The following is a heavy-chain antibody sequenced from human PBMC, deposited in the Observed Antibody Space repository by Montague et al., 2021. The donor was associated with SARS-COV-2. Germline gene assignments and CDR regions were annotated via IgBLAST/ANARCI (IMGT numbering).Heavy chain of an antibody. Sequence: TLSLTCTVSGASISTGIYYWSWIRQPAGKGLEWIGRIRTTGHTDYNSSLESRVFMSVDTPTNQFSLSLTSVTAADTAVYFCARFGSGTLEFDLWGQGTLVTVSS. V-gene: IGHV4-61*02. D-gene: IGHD1-26*01. CDR1: GASISTGIYY. J-gene: IGHJ4*02. CDR3: ARFGSGTLEFDL. CDR2: IRTTGHT.